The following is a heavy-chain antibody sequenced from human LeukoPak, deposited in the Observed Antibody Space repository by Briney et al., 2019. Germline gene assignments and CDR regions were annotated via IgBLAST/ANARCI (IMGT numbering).Heavy chain of an antibody. CDR3: VADFDY. Sequence: GGSLRLSCAASGFTFSTYIMHWVRQAPGKGLEWVTVIQSDGNNEYYADSVKGRFTISRDNSRNTLYLQMNSLRGEDTAIYYCVADFDYWGQGTLVTVSS. V-gene: IGHV3-30*19. CDR2: IQSDGNNE. D-gene: IGHD6-19*01. CDR1: GFTFSTYI. J-gene: IGHJ4*02.